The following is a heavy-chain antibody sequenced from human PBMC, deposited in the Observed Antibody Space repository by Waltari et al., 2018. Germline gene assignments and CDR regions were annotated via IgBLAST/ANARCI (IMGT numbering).Heavy chain of an antibody. V-gene: IGHV4-39*01. D-gene: IGHD6-13*01. CDR1: GGSISSSSYY. CDR3: ARRVEYSSSWYDYYYYGMDG. CDR2: IYYGGGT. J-gene: IGHJ6*04. Sequence: QLQLQESGPGLVKPSETLSLTCTVSGGSISSSSYYWGWIRQPPGKGLEWIGSIYYGGGTYSNPALKRRVTRSVDTSKNQFSLKLSAGTAADTAVYYCARRVEYSSSWYDYYYYGMDGWGEGTTVTVSS.